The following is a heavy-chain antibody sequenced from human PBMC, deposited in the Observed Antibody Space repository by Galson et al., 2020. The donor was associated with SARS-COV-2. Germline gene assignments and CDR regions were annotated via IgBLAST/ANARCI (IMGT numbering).Heavy chain of an antibody. CDR3: AHPCPNSRAPDAFDI. CDR1: GFSLSTSAEG. J-gene: IGHJ3*02. CDR2: IYWDDDK. D-gene: IGHD6-13*01. V-gene: IGHV2-5*02. Sequence: VSGPTLVKPTQTLTVTCTFSGFSLSTSAEGVGWIRQPPGKALEWLALIYWDDDKRYNPSLKSRLTIIKDTSKNQVVLTMTNMDPLDTATYYCAHPCPNSRAPDAFDIWGPGTMVTVSS.